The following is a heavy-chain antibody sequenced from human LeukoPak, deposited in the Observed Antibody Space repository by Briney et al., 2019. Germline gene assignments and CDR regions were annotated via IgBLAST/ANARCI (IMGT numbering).Heavy chain of an antibody. CDR1: GGSFSGYY. V-gene: IGHV4-34*01. J-gene: IGHJ4*02. D-gene: IGHD2-2*02. Sequence: SETLSLTCAVYGGSFSGYYWRWIRQPPGKGLEGSGEINHSGSTNYNPSLKSRVTTSVDTSKNQFSLKLSSVTAADTAVYYCARGRGRRPAAIFDYWGQGTLVTVSS. CDR3: ARGRGRRPAAIFDY. CDR2: INHSGST.